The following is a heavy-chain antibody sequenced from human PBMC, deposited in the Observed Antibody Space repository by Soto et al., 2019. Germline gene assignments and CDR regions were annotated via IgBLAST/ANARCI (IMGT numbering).Heavy chain of an antibody. V-gene: IGHV4-31*03. CDR3: ARSSTSANYFDY. CDR1: GGSISSGGYY. D-gene: IGHD2-2*01. J-gene: IGHJ4*02. CDR2: IYYSGST. Sequence: SETLSLTCTVSGGSISSGGYYWSWIRQHPGKGLEWIGYIYYSGSTYYKPSLKSRVNISVETSKNQFSLKLNSMNAADTAVYYCARSSTSANYFDYWGQGTLVTVSS.